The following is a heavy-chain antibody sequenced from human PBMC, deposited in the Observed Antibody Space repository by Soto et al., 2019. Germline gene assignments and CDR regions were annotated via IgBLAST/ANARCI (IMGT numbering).Heavy chain of an antibody. CDR2: ISNNGAHT. CDR1: GFTFSNYE. J-gene: IGHJ6*04. CDR3: ARGGYGGRWPNGYWDV. Sequence: EAQLVESGGGLVQPGGSLRLSCAASGFTFSNYEMHWVRQAPGKGLEYVSGISNNGAHTDYAKSVKGRFTISRDNSETILYIQMGSLRAEDRAFYYCARGGYGGRWPNGYWDVWGKGTRLTVSS. D-gene: IGHD6-25*01. V-gene: IGHV3-64*01.